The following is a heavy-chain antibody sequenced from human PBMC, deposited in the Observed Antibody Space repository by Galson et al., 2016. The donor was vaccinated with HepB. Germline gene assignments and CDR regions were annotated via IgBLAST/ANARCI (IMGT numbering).Heavy chain of an antibody. D-gene: IGHD3-16*01. CDR2: ITPTGGST. Sequence: SVKVSCKASGYTFTSYYIHWVRQAPGQGLEWMGMITPTGGSTIYAQKFQGRVTVTRDTSKSTVYMALSSLRSEDTAVYHCARGGWGEPTDYWGQGTLVTVAS. V-gene: IGHV1-46*01. J-gene: IGHJ4*02. CDR3: ARGGWGEPTDY. CDR1: GYTFTSYY.